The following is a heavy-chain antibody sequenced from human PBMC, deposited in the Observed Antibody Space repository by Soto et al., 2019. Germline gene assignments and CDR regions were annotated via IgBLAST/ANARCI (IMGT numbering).Heavy chain of an antibody. Sequence: ASVKVSCKASGYTFTSYDINWARQATGQGLEWMGWMNPNSGNTGYAQKFQGRVTMTRNTSISTAYMELSSLRSEDTAVYYCARGPRTFYDYYYYYYMDVWGKGTTVTVSS. CDR3: ARGPRTFYDYYYYYYMDV. CDR2: MNPNSGNT. J-gene: IGHJ6*03. D-gene: IGHD2-2*01. V-gene: IGHV1-8*01. CDR1: GYTFTSYD.